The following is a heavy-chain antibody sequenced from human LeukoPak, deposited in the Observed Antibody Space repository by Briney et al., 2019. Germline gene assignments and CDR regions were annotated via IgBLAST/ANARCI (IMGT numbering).Heavy chain of an antibody. J-gene: IGHJ4*02. CDR2: IYYSGST. Sequence: SETLSLTCAVSGGSISSYYWSWIRQPPGKGLEWIGYIYYSGSTNYNPSLKSRVTISVDTSKNQVSLKLSSVTAADTAVYYCARHFCSGDNCYYFDYWGQGTLVTVSS. CDR1: GGSISSYY. CDR3: ARHFCSGDNCYYFDY. D-gene: IGHD2-15*01. V-gene: IGHV4-59*08.